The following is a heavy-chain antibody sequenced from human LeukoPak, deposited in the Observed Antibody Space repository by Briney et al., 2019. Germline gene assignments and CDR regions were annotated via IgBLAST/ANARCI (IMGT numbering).Heavy chain of an antibody. V-gene: IGHV1-2*02. CDR2: INPNSGGT. CDR1: GYTFTDYY. Sequence: ASVKVSCKASGYTFTDYYIHWVRQAPGQGLEWMGWINPNSGGTNYAQKFQGRVTMTRDTSIGTAYMELSRLRSDDTAVYYCARAPTSQWLLIDYWGQGTLVTVSS. CDR3: ARAPTSQWLLIDY. D-gene: IGHD5-12*01. J-gene: IGHJ4*02.